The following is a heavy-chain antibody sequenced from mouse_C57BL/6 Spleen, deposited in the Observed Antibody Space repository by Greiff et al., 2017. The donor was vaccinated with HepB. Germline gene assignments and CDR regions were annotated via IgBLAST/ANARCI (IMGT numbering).Heavy chain of an antibody. CDR1: GYSITSGYD. Sequence: ESGPGMVKPSQSLSLTCTVSGYSITSGYDWHWIRHFPGNKLEWMGYISYSGSTNYNPSLKSRISITHDTSKNHFFLKLNSVTTEDTATYYCARGWLHYDFDYWGQGTTLTVSS. J-gene: IGHJ2*01. CDR2: ISYSGST. D-gene: IGHD2-2*01. V-gene: IGHV3-1*01. CDR3: ARGWLHYDFDY.